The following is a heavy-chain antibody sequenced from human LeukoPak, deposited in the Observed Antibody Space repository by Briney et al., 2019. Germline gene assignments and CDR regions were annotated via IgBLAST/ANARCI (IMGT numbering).Heavy chain of an antibody. V-gene: IGHV3-74*01. J-gene: IGHJ5*02. CDR2: INIDERIT. CDR3: AKGATTWFDP. CDR1: GFSFSTQR. Sequence: GGSLRLSCAASGFSFSTQRMHWVRQAPGRGLVWVSYINIDERITGYADSVKGRFTISRDNAKNTLYLQMNSLRAEDTAIYYCAKGATTWFDPWGQGTLVTVSS. D-gene: IGHD1-26*01.